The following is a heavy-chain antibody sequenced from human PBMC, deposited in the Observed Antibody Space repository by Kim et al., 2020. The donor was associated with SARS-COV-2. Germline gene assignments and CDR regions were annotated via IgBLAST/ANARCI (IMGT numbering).Heavy chain of an antibody. V-gene: IGHV4-39*01. J-gene: IGHJ6*03. CDR2: FYYSGST. CDR1: GVSLSTRSDH. Sequence: SETLSLTCTVSGVSLSTRSDHWGLGCIRQPPEKALEWIADFYYSGSTYYNPSLKRLVTISADTSKNEDSMSLTSVTAADSAVYYRLRFYYYYFYLDVWG. D-gene: IGHD2-15*01. CDR3: LRFYYYYFYLDV.